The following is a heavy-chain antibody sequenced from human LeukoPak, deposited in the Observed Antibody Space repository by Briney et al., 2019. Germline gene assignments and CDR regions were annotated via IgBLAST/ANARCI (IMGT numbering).Heavy chain of an antibody. J-gene: IGHJ4*02. CDR2: ISAYNGNT. V-gene: IGHV1-18*01. D-gene: IGHD3-3*01. CDR3: ARLIYYDFWSGYYN. CDR1: GYTFTSYG. Sequence: ASVKVSCKASGYTFTSYGISWVRQAPGQGHEWMGWISAYNGNTNYAQKLQGRVTMTTDTSTSTAYMELRSLRSDDTAVYYCARLIYYDFWSGYYNWGQGTLVTVSS.